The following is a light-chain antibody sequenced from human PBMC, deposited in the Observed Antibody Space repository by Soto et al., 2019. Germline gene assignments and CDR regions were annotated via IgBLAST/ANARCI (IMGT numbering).Light chain of an antibody. J-gene: IGLJ1*01. CDR1: KIGSKS. Sequence: SYELTQPPSVSVAPGKTARITCGGNKIGSKSVHWHQQKPGQAPVLVIYYDSDRPSGIPERFSGSNSGNTATLTISKVEAGDEADYYCQVWDCSSDHYVFGTGTKLTVL. CDR2: YDS. V-gene: IGLV3-21*04. CDR3: QVWDCSSDHYV.